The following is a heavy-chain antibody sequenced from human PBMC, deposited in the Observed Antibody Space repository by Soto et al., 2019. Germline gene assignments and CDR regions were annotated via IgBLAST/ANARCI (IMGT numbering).Heavy chain of an antibody. CDR2: IYHSGST. D-gene: IGHD3-10*01. CDR1: SGSISSSNW. Sequence: PSEXLSLTCAVSSGSISSSNWWSWVRQPPGKGLEWIGEIYHSGSTNYNPSLKSRVTISVDKSKNQFSLKLSSVTAADTAVYYCAARLVGSGLRPRRHSYWSQGTLVTVSS. CDR3: AARLVGSGLRPRRHSY. J-gene: IGHJ4*02. V-gene: IGHV4-4*02.